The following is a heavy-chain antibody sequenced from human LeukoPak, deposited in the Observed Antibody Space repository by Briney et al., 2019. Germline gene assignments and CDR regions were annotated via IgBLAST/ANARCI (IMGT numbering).Heavy chain of an antibody. J-gene: IGHJ4*02. Sequence: EGSLRLSCAASGFAFSSYAMSWVRQAPGKGLEWVSAISGSGDSTYYADSVKGRFTISRDNSKNTLYLQMNSLRAEDTAVYYCAKDRQLVYYFDYWGQGTLVTVSS. CDR3: AKDRQLVYYFDY. D-gene: IGHD6-13*01. CDR2: ISGSGDST. V-gene: IGHV3-23*01. CDR1: GFAFSSYA.